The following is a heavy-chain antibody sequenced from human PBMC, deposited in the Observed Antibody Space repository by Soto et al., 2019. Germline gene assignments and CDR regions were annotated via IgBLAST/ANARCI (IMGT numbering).Heavy chain of an antibody. CDR3: ARDRLYPRPDGTAMGGFDY. V-gene: IGHV4-59*01. J-gene: IGHJ4*02. CDR1: GGSISSYY. Sequence: SETLSLTCTVYGGSISSYYWSWIRQPPGKGLEWIGYIYYSGSTNYNPSLKSRVTISVDTSKNQFSLKLSSVTAADTAVYYCARDRLYPRPDGTAMGGFDYWGQGTLVTVSS. CDR2: IYYSGST. D-gene: IGHD5-18*01.